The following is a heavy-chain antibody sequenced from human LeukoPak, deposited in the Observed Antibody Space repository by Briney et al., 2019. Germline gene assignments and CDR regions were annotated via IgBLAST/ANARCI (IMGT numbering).Heavy chain of an antibody. V-gene: IGHV1-3*01. Sequence: ASVKVSCKASGYTFTSYAMHWVRQAPGQRLEWMGWINAGNGNTKYSQKFQGRVTITRDTSASTAYMELSSLRSEDTAVYYCARAGYSSSWQISYYYGMDVWGQGTTVTVSS. CDR2: INAGNGNT. J-gene: IGHJ6*02. D-gene: IGHD6-13*01. CDR3: ARAGYSSSWQISYYYGMDV. CDR1: GYTFTSYA.